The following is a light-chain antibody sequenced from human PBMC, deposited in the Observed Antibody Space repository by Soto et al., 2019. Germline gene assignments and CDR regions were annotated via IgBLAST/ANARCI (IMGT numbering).Light chain of an antibody. CDR3: QQYNSYWT. V-gene: IGKV1-5*03. J-gene: IGKJ1*01. Sequence: DIQMTLSPSTLSASVGDRVTITCPASQSISSRLAWYQQKPGKAPKLLIYKASSLESGVPSRFSGSGSGTEFTLTISSLQPDDSATYYCQQYNSYWTFGQGTKVEIK. CDR2: KAS. CDR1: QSISSR.